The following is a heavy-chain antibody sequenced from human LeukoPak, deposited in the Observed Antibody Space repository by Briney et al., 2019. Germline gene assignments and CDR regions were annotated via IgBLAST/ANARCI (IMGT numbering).Heavy chain of an antibody. D-gene: IGHD1-26*01. Sequence: GGSLRLSCAAYGFTFRTYDMSWVRQTPGKGLEWVSVVGSAANTYYADSVKGRFTISRDNSKNTVYLQMNSLRAEDTAVYYCARDSSGGSYLDVWGQGATVTVSS. J-gene: IGHJ6*02. CDR3: ARDSSGGSYLDV. V-gene: IGHV3-23*01. CDR2: VGSAANT. CDR1: GFTFRTYD.